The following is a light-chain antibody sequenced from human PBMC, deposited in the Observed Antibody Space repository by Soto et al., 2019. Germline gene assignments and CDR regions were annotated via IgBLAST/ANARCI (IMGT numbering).Light chain of an antibody. CDR2: DAS. V-gene: IGKV3-20*01. CDR1: QSVGSNY. Sequence: EIVLTQSPGTLSLSPGDRATLSCRASQSVGSNYLAWYQQKPGQAPRLLIYDASSRATGIPDRFSGSGSGTDFTLTISRLEPEDFAVYYRQQYTSSPFTFGPGTKVDIK. J-gene: IGKJ3*01. CDR3: QQYTSSPFT.